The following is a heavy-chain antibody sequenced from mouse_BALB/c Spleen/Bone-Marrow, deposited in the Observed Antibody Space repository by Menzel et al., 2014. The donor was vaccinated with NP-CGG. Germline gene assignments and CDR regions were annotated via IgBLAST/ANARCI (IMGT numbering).Heavy chain of an antibody. J-gene: IGHJ3*01. CDR3: ARELGRGLAY. CDR1: GYAFTNYL. D-gene: IGHD4-1*01. CDR2: INPGSGGI. V-gene: IGHV1-54*01. Sequence: QVQLQQSGAELVRPGTSVTVSCKASGYAFTNYLIEWVKQRPGQGLEWIGVINPGSGGINYNEKFRVKATLTADKSSSIVYMQRSSLTSDDAAVYFCARELGRGLAYWGQGTLVTVSA.